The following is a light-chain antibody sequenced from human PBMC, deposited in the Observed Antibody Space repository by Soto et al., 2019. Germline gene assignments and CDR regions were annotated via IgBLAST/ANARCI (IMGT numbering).Light chain of an antibody. V-gene: IGKV3-15*01. CDR2: GAS. CDR3: QQYSNWPT. J-gene: IGKJ5*01. CDR1: QSVSRN. Sequence: EIVMTQSPATLSVSPGERATLSCRASQSVSRNLAWYQQRPGQAPRLLISGASTRATGIAARFSGSGSGREFTLTIRSLQSEDSALYYCQQYSNWPTVGQGTRLEIK.